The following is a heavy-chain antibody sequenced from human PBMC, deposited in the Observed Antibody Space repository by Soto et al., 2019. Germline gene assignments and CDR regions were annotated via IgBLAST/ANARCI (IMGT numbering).Heavy chain of an antibody. D-gene: IGHD5-18*01. V-gene: IGHV3-30*18. J-gene: IGHJ3*02. Sequence: RGVLRLSCAASGFTFSSYGMHWVRQAPGKGLEWVAVISYDGSNKYYADSVKGRFTISRDNSKNTLYLQMNSLRAEDTAVYYCAKTLTAMVPRDAFDIWGQGTMVTV. CDR3: AKTLTAMVPRDAFDI. CDR1: GFTFSSYG. CDR2: ISYDGSNK.